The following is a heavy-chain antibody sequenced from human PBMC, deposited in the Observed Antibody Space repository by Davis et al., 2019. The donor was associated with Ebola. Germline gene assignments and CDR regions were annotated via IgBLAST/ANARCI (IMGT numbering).Heavy chain of an antibody. CDR3: ARGWFRSGMDV. CDR2: TYYNSKWYK. CDR1: GDSVSSSGAA. Sequence: HSQTLSLTCAISGDSVSSSGAAWIWIRQSPSRGLEWLGRTYYNSKWYKDYAVSLKSRITFNPDTSTNQFSLQLNSVTPEDTAVYYCARGWFRSGMDVWGQGTTVTVSS. J-gene: IGHJ6*02. V-gene: IGHV6-1*01. D-gene: IGHD6-19*01.